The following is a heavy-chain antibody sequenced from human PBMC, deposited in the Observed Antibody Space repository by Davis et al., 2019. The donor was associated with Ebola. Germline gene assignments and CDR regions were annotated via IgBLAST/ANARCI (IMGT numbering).Heavy chain of an antibody. CDR2: INTDGSSA. J-gene: IGHJ4*02. D-gene: IGHD2-21*01. V-gene: IGHV3-74*01. CDR3: VRSPSDWGLH. Sequence: GESLKISCAASGFTISSYWMHWVRQAPGKGLAWVSRINTDGSSAIYADSVRGRFTISRDNAKNTLYLQMKSLRAEDTAVYYCVRSPSDWGLHWGQGTLVTVSS. CDR1: GFTISSYW.